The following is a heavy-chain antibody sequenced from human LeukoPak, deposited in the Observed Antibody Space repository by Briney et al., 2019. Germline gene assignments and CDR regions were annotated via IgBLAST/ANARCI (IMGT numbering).Heavy chain of an antibody. J-gene: IGHJ4*02. CDR1: GFTFGDYA. CDR2: IRSRAYGGTT. V-gene: IGHV3-49*04. D-gene: IGHD3-16*01. CDR3: VRDWGTFDY. Sequence: GGSLRLSCTASGFTFGDYAMSWVRQAPGKGLLRVGSIRSRAYGGTTEYAASVKGRFTISRDDSKSIAYLQIHSLKTEDTAVYYCVRDWGTFDYWGQGTLVTVSS.